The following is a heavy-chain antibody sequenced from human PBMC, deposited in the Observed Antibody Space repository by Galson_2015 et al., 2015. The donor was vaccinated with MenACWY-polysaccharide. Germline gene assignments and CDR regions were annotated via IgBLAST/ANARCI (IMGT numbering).Heavy chain of an antibody. V-gene: IGHV3-30-3*01. J-gene: IGHJ6*02. D-gene: IGHD2-2*01. CDR1: EFTFSSYA. CDR2: ISYDGSDK. Sequence: SLRLSCAASEFTFSSYAMHWVRQAPGKGPEWVAVISYDGSDKYYVDSVKGRFTISRDNSKNTLYLQMNSLRAEDTAVYYCARSYCDRTSCYGMDVWGQGTTVTVSS. CDR3: ARSYCDRTSCYGMDV.